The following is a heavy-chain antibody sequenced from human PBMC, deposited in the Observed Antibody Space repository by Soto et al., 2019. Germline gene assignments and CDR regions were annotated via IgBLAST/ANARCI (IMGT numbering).Heavy chain of an antibody. CDR2: INTDGSSA. Sequence: EVQLVESGGGLVQPGGSLRLSCAASGFTFSSYWMHWVRQAPGKGLVWVSRINTDGSSARYADSVKGRFTISRDNAQDTLYLEMNSLRVEDTAVYYCARDPWNTLDYWGQGSLVTVSS. D-gene: IGHD1-1*01. V-gene: IGHV3-74*01. J-gene: IGHJ4*02. CDR3: ARDPWNTLDY. CDR1: GFTFSSYW.